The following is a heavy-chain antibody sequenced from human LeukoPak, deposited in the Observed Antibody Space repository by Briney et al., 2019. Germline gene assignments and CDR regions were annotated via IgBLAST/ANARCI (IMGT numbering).Heavy chain of an antibody. D-gene: IGHD3-9*01. CDR3: AKAEGYDILTGLDY. CDR2: ISGSGGST. Sequence: GGSLRLSCAASGFTFNSYAMSWVRQAPGKGLEWVSLISGSGGSTYNADSVKGRFTISRDNSKNTLYLQMNSLRTEDTAVYYCAKAEGYDILTGLDYWGQGTLVTVSS. CDR1: GFTFNSYA. V-gene: IGHV3-23*01. J-gene: IGHJ4*02.